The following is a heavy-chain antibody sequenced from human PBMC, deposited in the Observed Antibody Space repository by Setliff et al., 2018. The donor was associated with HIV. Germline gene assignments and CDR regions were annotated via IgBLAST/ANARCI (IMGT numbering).Heavy chain of an antibody. CDR1: GFTFSTYW. CDR2: INQEGSQN. V-gene: IGHV3-7*05. D-gene: IGHD1-26*01. J-gene: IGHJ4*02. CDR3: ATDCAVVGGTGSLDS. Sequence: GGSLRLSCAASGFTFSTYWMSWVRQAPGKGLEWVANINQEGSQNNYMDSVKGRFTSSRDNAKNSLYLQMNSLRVEDTAVYYCATDCAVVGGTGSLDSWGQGTLVTVSS.